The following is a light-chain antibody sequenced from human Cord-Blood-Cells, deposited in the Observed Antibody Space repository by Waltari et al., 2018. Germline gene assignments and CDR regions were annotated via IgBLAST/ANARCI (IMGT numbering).Light chain of an antibody. Sequence: QSALTQPASVSGSPGQSITISCTGTSSHVGGYNYVSWYQPHPGKAPKLMTYDVSNRPSGVSNRFSGSKSGNTASLTISGLQAEDEADYYCSSYTSSSTWVFGGGTKLTVL. CDR3: SSYTSSSTWV. J-gene: IGLJ3*02. CDR2: DVS. V-gene: IGLV2-14*03. CDR1: SSHVGGYNY.